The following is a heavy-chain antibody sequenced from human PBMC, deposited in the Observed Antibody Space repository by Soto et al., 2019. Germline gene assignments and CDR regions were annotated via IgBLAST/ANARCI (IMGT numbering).Heavy chain of an antibody. CDR3: ASRPRAYYDSSGYYLY. J-gene: IGHJ4*02. Sequence: SVKVSCTASGGTFSSYAISWVRQAPGQGLEWMGGIIPIFGTANYAQKFQGRVTITAYESTSTAYMELSSLRSEDTAVYYCASRPRAYYDSSGYYLYWGQGTLVTVSS. CDR2: IIPIFGTA. CDR1: GGTFSSYA. D-gene: IGHD3-22*01. V-gene: IGHV1-69*13.